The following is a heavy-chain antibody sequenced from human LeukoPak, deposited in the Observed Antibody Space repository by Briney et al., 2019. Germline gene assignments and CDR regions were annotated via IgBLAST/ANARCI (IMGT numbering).Heavy chain of an antibody. CDR3: AREVVAALLAYWHFDL. D-gene: IGHD2-15*01. J-gene: IGHJ2*01. CDR2: IYTSGST. CDR1: GGSFSGYY. Sequence: PSETLSLTCAVYGGSFSGYYWSWIRQPAGKGLEWIGRIYTSGSTNYNPSLKSRVTMSVDTSKNQFSLKLSSVTAADTAVYYCAREVVAALLAYWHFDLWGRGTLVIVSS. V-gene: IGHV4-4*07.